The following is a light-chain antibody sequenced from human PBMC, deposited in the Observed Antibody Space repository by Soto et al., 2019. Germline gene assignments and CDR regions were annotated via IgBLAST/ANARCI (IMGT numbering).Light chain of an antibody. CDR3: QHRSNWPLT. CDR2: DAS. V-gene: IGKV3-11*01. J-gene: IGKJ4*01. Sequence: EIVLTQSPATLSLSPGEGATLSCRASQSVSSYLAWYQQKPGQAPRLLIYDASNRATGIPARFSGSGSGTDFTLTISSLEPEDFAVYYCQHRSNWPLTVGGGNKVDIK. CDR1: QSVSSY.